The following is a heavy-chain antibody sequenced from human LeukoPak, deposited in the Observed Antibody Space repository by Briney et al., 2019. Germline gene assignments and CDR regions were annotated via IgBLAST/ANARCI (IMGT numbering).Heavy chain of an antibody. Sequence: ASVKVSCKASGYTFTGYYMHWVRQAPGQGLEWMGWISAYNGNTNYAQKLQGRVTMTTDTSTSTAYMELRSLRSDDTAVYYCARGLGYYGSGSYYFDNWGQGTLVTVSS. J-gene: IGHJ4*02. CDR3: ARGLGYYGSGSYYFDN. CDR2: ISAYNGNT. CDR1: GYTFTGYY. V-gene: IGHV1-18*04. D-gene: IGHD3-10*01.